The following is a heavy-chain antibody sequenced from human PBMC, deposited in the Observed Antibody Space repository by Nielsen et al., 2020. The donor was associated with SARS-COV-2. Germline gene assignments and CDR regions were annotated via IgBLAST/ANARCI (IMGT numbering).Heavy chain of an antibody. CDR3: ARDSVVTAILPSY. Sequence: SETLSLTCTVSGGSISSHYWSWIRQPPGKGLEWIGYIYYSGSTNYNPSLKSRVTISVDTSKNQFSLKLSSVTAADTAVYYCARDSVVTAILPSYWGQGTLVTVSS. CDR1: GGSISSHY. D-gene: IGHD2-21*02. V-gene: IGHV4-59*11. J-gene: IGHJ4*02. CDR2: IYYSGST.